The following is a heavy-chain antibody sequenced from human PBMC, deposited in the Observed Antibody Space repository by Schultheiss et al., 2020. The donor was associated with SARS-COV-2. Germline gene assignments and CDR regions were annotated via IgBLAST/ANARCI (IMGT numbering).Heavy chain of an antibody. V-gene: IGHV3-9*01. J-gene: IGHJ6*03. Sequence: GGSLRLSCSASGFTFSSYAMHWVRQAPGKGLEWVSGISWNSGSIGYADSVKGRFTISRDNAKNSLYLQMNSLRAEDTALYYCAKGGYSSSWSQSPYYYYYYMDVWGKGTTVTVSS. CDR3: AKGGYSSSWSQSPYYYYYYMDV. D-gene: IGHD6-13*01. CDR1: GFTFSSYA. CDR2: ISWNSGSI.